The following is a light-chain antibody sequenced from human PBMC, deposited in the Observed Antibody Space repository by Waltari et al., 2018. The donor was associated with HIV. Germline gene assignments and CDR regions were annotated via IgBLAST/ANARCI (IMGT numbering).Light chain of an antibody. CDR3: QQYGGSPLYT. CDR2: AAS. J-gene: IGKJ2*01. CDR1: ESLSGSY. Sequence: EIVLTQSPGTLSLSPGERATLSCRASESLSGSYLVWYQQKPGQAPRRLIYAASKRATGIPDRISGSGSGTDFTLTISRLEPEDFAVYYCQQYGGSPLYTFGQGTKLEIK. V-gene: IGKV3-20*01.